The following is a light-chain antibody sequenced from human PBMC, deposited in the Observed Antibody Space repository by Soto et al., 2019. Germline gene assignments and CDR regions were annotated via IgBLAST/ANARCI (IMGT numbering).Light chain of an antibody. J-gene: IGKJ1*01. V-gene: IGKV1-39*01. CDR2: AAS. Sequence: DIQMTQSPSSLSASVGDRVTITCRASQSLDSYLNWYQQKPGKAPQVLIFAASSVQTGVPSRFSGSGTGTDFTLTISSLQPEDFATYYCQQSYTTPWTFRQGTRVEIK. CDR1: QSLDSY. CDR3: QQSYTTPWT.